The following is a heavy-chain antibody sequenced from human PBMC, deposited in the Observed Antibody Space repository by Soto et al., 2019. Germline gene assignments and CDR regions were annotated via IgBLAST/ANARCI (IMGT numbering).Heavy chain of an antibody. CDR1: GYTFTSYY. CDR3: ARGLHVDTAMIWFDP. D-gene: IGHD5-18*01. Sequence: ASVKVSCKASGYTFTSYYMHWVRQAPGQGLEWMGIINPSGGSTSYAQKFQGRVTMTRDTSTSTVYMELSSLRSEDTAVYYCARGLHVDTAMIWFDPWGQGTLVTVSS. CDR2: INPSGGST. J-gene: IGHJ5*02. V-gene: IGHV1-46*01.